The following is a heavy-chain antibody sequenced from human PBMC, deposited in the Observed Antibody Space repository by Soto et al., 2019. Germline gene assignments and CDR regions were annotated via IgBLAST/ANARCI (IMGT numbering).Heavy chain of an antibody. Sequence: SSETLSLTCTVSGGSLSSYYWSWIRQPPGKGLEWVGYMYNSGSANYNPSIKSRDTISVDMSQNQFSLKLTSVTAADTAVYYCARHGAIYSNSWYDFDYWGQGTLVTVS. J-gene: IGHJ4*02. V-gene: IGHV4-59*08. D-gene: IGHD5-18*01. CDR1: GGSLSSYY. CDR3: ARHGAIYSNSWYDFDY. CDR2: MYNSGSA.